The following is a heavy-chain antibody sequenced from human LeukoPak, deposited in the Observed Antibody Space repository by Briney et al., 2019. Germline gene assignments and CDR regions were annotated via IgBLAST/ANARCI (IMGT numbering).Heavy chain of an antibody. Sequence: AETLSLTCTFSVGSISSSSYYWGWIRQPPGKGLEWIGSIYYSGSTNYNPSLKSRVTISVYTFKNQFSLKLSSVSAAETAVTYCARDKVSSSGYFYEDYWGQGTLVTVS. CDR3: ARDKVSSSGYFYEDY. J-gene: IGHJ4*02. CDR1: VGSISSSSYY. CDR2: IYYSGST. D-gene: IGHD3-22*01. V-gene: IGHV4-39*07.